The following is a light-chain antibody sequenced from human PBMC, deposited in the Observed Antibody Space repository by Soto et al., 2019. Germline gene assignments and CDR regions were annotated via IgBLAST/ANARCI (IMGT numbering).Light chain of an antibody. J-gene: IGLJ3*02. CDR3: ETWDSRWV. Sequence: QLVLTQSSSASASLGSSVKLTCTLSSGHSSYIIAWHQQQPGKAPRYLMKLEGSGSYNKGSGGPDRFSGSSSGADRYLTISNLQFEDEADYYCETWDSRWVFGGGTKLTVL. CDR1: SGHSSYI. V-gene: IGLV4-60*02. CDR2: LEGSGSY.